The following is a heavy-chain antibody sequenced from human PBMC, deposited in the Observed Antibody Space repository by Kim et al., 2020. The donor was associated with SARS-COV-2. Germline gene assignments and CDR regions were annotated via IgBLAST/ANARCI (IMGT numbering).Heavy chain of an antibody. Sequence: GGSLRLSCAASGFTFSSYAMHWVRQAPGKGLEWVAVISYDGSNKYYADSVKGRFTISRDNSKNTLYLQMNSLRAEDTAVYYCAREKGLPGYSSGGYINNYYYGMDVWGQGTTVTVSS. D-gene: IGHD6-19*01. V-gene: IGHV3-30-3*01. CDR2: ISYDGSNK. J-gene: IGHJ6*02. CDR1: GFTFSSYA. CDR3: AREKGLPGYSSGGYINNYYYGMDV.